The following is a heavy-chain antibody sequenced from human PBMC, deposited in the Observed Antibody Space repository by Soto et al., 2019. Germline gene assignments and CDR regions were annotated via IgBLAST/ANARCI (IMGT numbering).Heavy chain of an antibody. J-gene: IGHJ3*02. CDR3: ARVSGTTLRGPDAAFDI. CDR2: IYYSGST. CDR1: GGSISSGGYY. D-gene: IGHD1-26*01. V-gene: IGHV4-31*03. Sequence: SETLSLTCTASGGSISSGGYYWSWIRQHPGKGLEWIGYIYYSGSTYYNPSLKSRVTISVDTSKNQFSLKLSSVTAADTAVYYCARVSGTTLRGPDAAFDIWGQGTMVTVSS.